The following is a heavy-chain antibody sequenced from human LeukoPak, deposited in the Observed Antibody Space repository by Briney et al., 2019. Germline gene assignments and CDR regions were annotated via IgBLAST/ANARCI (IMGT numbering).Heavy chain of an antibody. CDR3: ARDPKIRLGELSSGY. V-gene: IGHV4-30-4*01. Sequence: SETLSLTCTVSGGSISSGDYYWSWIRQPPGKGLEWIGYIYYSGSTYYNPSLKSRVTISVDTSKNQFSLKLSSVTAADTAVYYCARDPKIRLGELSSGYWGQGTLVTVSS. CDR1: GGSISSGDYY. J-gene: IGHJ4*02. D-gene: IGHD3-16*02. CDR2: IYYSGST.